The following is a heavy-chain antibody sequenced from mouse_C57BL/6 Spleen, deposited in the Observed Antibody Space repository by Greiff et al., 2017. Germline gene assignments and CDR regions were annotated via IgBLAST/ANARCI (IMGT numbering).Heavy chain of an antibody. D-gene: IGHD2-3*01. Sequence: EVKLQQSGPELVKPGDSVKISCKASGYSFTGYFMNWVMQSHGKSLEWIGRINPYNGDTFYNQKFKGKATLTVDKSSSTAHMELRSLTSEDSAGYYCASDGYYAFAYWGQGTLVTVSA. CDR3: ASDGYYAFAY. CDR2: INPYNGDT. J-gene: IGHJ3*01. V-gene: IGHV1-20*01. CDR1: GYSFTGYF.